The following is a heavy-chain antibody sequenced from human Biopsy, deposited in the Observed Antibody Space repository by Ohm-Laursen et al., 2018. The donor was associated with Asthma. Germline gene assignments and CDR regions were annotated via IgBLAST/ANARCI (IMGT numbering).Heavy chain of an antibody. CDR2: ISVYNGNT. CDR3: ARAVDYSHYYGIDV. J-gene: IGHJ6*02. CDR1: GYTFNSAG. V-gene: IGHV1-18*01. Sequence: ASVKVSCKTSGYTFNSAGITWVRQAPGQGLEWMGWISVYNGNTKVAQKLQDRVTMITDASTSTAYMELRSLRSDDTAVYFCARAVDYSHYYGIDVWGQGTTVTAS. D-gene: IGHD3-10*01.